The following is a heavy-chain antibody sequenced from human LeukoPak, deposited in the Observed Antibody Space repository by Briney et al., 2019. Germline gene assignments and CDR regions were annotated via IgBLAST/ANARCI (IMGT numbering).Heavy chain of an antibody. J-gene: IGHJ3*02. CDR2: IYHSGST. D-gene: IGHD3-16*01. CDR1: GYSISSGYY. V-gene: IGHV4-38-2*02. Sequence: PSEPLSLTCSVSGYSISSGYYWGWIRQPPGTGLEWIGSIYHSGSTYYNPSLKSRVTISVDTSKNQFSLKLSSVTAAETAVYYCARGSGGADAFDIWGQGTMVTVSS. CDR3: ARGSGGADAFDI.